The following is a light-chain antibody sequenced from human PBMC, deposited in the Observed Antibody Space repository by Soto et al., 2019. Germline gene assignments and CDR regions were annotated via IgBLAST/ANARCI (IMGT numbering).Light chain of an antibody. V-gene: IGKV3-20*01. CDR2: GAS. J-gene: IGKJ2*01. CDR1: QSVSSSY. CDR3: QQYGRT. Sequence: EIVLTQSPGTLSLSPGERATLSCKASQSVSSSYLAWYQQKPGQAPRLLIYGASSRATGIPDRLSGSGSGTDFTLTISRLEPEDFAVYYCQQYGRTFGQGTKLEIK.